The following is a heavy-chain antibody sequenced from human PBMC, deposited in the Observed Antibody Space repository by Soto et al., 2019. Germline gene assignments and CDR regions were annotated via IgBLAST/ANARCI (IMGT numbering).Heavy chain of an antibody. CDR2: MYPGDSDT. CDR1: GYDFNTNW. V-gene: IGHV5-51*01. D-gene: IGHD3-3*01. J-gene: IGHJ4*02. Sequence: GESLKISCRGSGYDFNTNWFGWVRQLPGRGLEWVGIMYPGDSDTRYNPSLQGHVTLSVDVAVSTAFLQWRSLETSDTGMYFCARLPRDCNKTSCYYADHWGQGTQVTVSS. CDR3: ARLPRDCNKTSCYYADH.